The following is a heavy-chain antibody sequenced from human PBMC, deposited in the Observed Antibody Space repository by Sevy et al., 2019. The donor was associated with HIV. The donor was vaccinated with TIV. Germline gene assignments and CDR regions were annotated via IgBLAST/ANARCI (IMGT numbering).Heavy chain of an antibody. CDR3: AKGRIPSIGTLGPFDS. D-gene: IGHD6-6*01. CDR2: KTGSAGVT. V-gene: IGHV3-23*01. CDR1: GFSLSNYA. Sequence: GGSLRLSCAASGFSLSNYAMSWVRQAPWMGLEWISTKTGSAGVTYYADSVKGRFTISRDNSKNTLFLQMNSLRAEDTALYYCAKGRIPSIGTLGPFDSWGQGTLVTVSS. J-gene: IGHJ4*02.